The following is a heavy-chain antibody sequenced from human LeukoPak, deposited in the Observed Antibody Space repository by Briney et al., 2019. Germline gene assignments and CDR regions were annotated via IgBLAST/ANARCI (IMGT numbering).Heavy chain of an antibody. D-gene: IGHD5-18*01. Sequence: PGGSLRLSCVASGIPVSSNYMSWVRQAPGKGLEWVSFIDSTGNTYYADSVKGRFTISRDNSRNTMYLQMKRLRVEDAAVYYCARRERLGYSYGRGTLDIWGQGTMVTVSS. V-gene: IGHV3-66*01. CDR1: GIPVSSNY. CDR3: ARRERLGYSYGRGTLDI. CDR2: IDSTGNT. J-gene: IGHJ3*02.